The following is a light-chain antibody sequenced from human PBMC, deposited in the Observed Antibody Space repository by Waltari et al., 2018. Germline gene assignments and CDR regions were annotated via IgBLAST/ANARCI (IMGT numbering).Light chain of an antibody. CDR3: QQYYNTPPT. V-gene: IGKV4-1*01. CDR2: WAS. Sequence: DIVMTQSPDSLTVSPGERATIHCRSIESVSDHVNNKNYLAWYRQKPGQPPKLLISWASTREFGVPDRFSGSGSGTEFTLTISSLQPEDVAVYYCQQYYNTPPTFGQGTKVEIK. CDR1: ESVSDHVNNKNY. J-gene: IGKJ1*01.